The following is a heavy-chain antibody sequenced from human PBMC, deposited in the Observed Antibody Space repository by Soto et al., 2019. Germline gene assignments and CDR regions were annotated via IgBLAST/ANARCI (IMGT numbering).Heavy chain of an antibody. D-gene: IGHD2-2*01. CDR2: LSGSGGTT. V-gene: IGHV3-23*01. CDR1: GFTFRSYA. CDR3: AKDQGVVPAIRGEYLDH. J-gene: IGHJ4*02. Sequence: GGSLRLSCEASGFTFRSYAMNWVRQAPGKGLEWVSGLSGSGGTTYYEDSVKGRFTISRDNSKNTMYLQMDRLRAEDTAVYYCAKDQGVVPAIRGEYLDHWGQGTLVTVYS.